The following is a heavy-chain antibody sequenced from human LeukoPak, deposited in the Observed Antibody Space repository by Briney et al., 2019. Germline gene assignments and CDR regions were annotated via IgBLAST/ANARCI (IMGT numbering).Heavy chain of an antibody. J-gene: IGHJ6*02. Sequence: ASVKVSCRVSGYPLNELSMHWVRQATGKGLEWMGGFHREDGDKIYAQNFQGRFTLTKDTSTDTAYMELSTLRSEDTAVYYCATAGLMGPTYFGLLLWGQGTTVTV. CDR1: GYPLNELS. D-gene: IGHD2-15*01. V-gene: IGHV1-24*01. CDR3: ATAGLMGPTYFGLLL. CDR2: FHREDGDK.